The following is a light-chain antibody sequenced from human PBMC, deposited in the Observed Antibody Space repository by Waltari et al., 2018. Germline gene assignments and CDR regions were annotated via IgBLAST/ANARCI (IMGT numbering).Light chain of an antibody. CDR2: GAS. CDR3: QHYVRLPAT. Sequence: EIVLTQSPGTLSLPPGERATLSCRASQSVSRTLAWYQQKPGQAPRLLIFGASNRATGIPDSFSGSGSGTDFSLIITRLEPEDSAMYYCQHYVRLPATFGQGTKVEIK. J-gene: IGKJ1*01. CDR1: QSVSRT. V-gene: IGKV3-20*01.